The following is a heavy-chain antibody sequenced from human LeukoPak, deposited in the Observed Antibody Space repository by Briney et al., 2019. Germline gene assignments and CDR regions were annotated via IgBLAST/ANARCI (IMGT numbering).Heavy chain of an antibody. CDR1: GGSIISGDYS. J-gene: IGHJ4*02. V-gene: IGHV4-30-2*01. CDR2: IYHSGST. D-gene: IGHD2-2*02. CDR3: ATLPSLGYCSSTSCYTDY. Sequence: SQTLSLTCAVSGGSIISGDYSWSWSWIRQPPGKGLEWIGYIYHSGSTNYNPSLKSRVTISVDTSKNQFSLKLSSVTAADTAVYYCATLPSLGYCSSTSCYTDYWGQGTLVTVSS.